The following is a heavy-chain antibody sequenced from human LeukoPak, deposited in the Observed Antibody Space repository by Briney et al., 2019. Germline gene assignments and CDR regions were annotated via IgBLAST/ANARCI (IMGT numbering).Heavy chain of an antibody. Sequence: ASVKVSCKVSGYTRTELSMHWVRQAPGEGLEWMGGFDPEDGETIYAQKFQGRVTMTEDTSADTAYMELSSLRSEDTAVYYCATARHSLKGIAAAGPYYIDFWGKGTTVTVSS. V-gene: IGHV1-24*01. D-gene: IGHD6-13*01. J-gene: IGHJ6*03. CDR3: ATARHSLKGIAAAGPYYIDF. CDR2: FDPEDGET. CDR1: GYTRTELS.